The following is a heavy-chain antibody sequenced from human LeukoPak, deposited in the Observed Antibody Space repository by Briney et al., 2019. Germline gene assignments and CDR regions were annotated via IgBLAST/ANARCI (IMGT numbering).Heavy chain of an antibody. D-gene: IGHD3-3*01. CDR1: GGSISSYY. V-gene: IGHV4-59*01. Sequence: SETLSLTCTVSGGSISSYYWSWIRQPPGKGLEWIGYIYYSGSTNYNPSLKSRVTISVGTSKNQFSLKLSSVTAADTAVYYCARSASYYDFWSGPNWFDPWGQGTLVTVSS. CDR2: IYYSGST. CDR3: ARSASYYDFWSGPNWFDP. J-gene: IGHJ5*02.